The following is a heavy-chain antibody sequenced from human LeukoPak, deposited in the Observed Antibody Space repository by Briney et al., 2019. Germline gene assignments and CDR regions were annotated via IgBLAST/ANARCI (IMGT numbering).Heavy chain of an antibody. CDR3: AREGGYSYGYNY. CDR1: GGSISSYY. Sequence: SETLSLTCTVSGGSISSYYWSWIRQPPGKGLEWIGYIYYSGSTNYNPSLKSRVTISVDTSKNQFSLKLSSVTAADTAVYYCAREGGYSYGYNYWGQGTLVTVSS. CDR2: IYYSGST. D-gene: IGHD5-18*01. J-gene: IGHJ4*02. V-gene: IGHV4-59*01.